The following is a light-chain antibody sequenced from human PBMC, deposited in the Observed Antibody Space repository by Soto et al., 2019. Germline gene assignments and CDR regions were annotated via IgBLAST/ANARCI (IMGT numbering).Light chain of an antibody. V-gene: IGKV3-20*01. J-gene: IGKJ4*01. Sequence: EFVLTQSPGTPSLSPGERATLSCRASQTVRNNYLAWYQQKPGQAHRLLIYDASSRATGIPDRFSGGGSGTDFTLNISRLEPEDFAVYFCQQFSSYPRTFGGGTKVDIK. CDR3: QQFSSYPRT. CDR1: QTVRNNY. CDR2: DAS.